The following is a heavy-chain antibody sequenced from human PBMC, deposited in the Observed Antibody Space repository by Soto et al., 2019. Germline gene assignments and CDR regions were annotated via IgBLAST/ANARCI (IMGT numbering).Heavy chain of an antibody. CDR1: GDSISSSSFY. CDR3: ARHEIGMAVAGLDY. CDR2: IYYSGST. J-gene: IGHJ4*02. V-gene: IGHV4-39*01. D-gene: IGHD6-19*01. Sequence: SETLSLTCVVSGDSISSSSFYWAWIRQSPGKGLEWIGCIYYSGSTNYNPSLKSRVTISVDTSKNQFSLKLSSVTAADTAVYYCARHEIGMAVAGLDYWGQGTLVTVSS.